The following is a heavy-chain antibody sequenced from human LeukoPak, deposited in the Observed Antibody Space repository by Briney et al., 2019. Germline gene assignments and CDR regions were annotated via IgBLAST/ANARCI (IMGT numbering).Heavy chain of an antibody. Sequence: PSETLSLTCAVYGGSFSGYHWTWIRQSPGKGLEWIGYINPSGRTYYNSSLKRRLTISVDTSKNQFSLKLRSVTAADTAVYYCARGRHDITMIVVVMTSVSYYLDVWGKGTTVTVS. CDR3: ARGRHDITMIVVVMTSVSYYLDV. D-gene: IGHD3-22*01. CDR2: INPSGRT. V-gene: IGHV4-34*01. J-gene: IGHJ6*03. CDR1: GGSFSGYH.